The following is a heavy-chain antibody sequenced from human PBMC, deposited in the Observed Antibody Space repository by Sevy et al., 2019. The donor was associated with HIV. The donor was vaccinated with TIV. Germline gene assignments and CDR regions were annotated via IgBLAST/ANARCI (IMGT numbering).Heavy chain of an antibody. CDR3: ARDLFFGSSGSYFWFDP. CDR2: IYTSGST. D-gene: IGHD3-10*01. Sequence: SETLSLTCTVSGGSISSYYWSWIRQPAGKGLEWIGRIYTSGSTNYNPSLKSRVTMSVDTSKNQFSLKPSSVTAADTAVYYCARDLFFGSSGSYFWFDPWGQGTLVTVSS. J-gene: IGHJ5*02. V-gene: IGHV4-4*07. CDR1: GGSISSYY.